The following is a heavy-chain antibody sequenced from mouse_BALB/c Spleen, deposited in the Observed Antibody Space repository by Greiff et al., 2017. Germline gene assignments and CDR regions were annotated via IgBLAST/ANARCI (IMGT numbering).Heavy chain of an antibody. Sequence: QVQLQQPGAELVKPGASVKLSCKASGYTFTSYYMYWVKQRPGQGLEWIGGINPSNGGTNFNEKFKSKATLTVDKSSSTAYMQLSSLTSEDSAVYYCTRGGDYSWFAYWGQGTLVTVSA. D-gene: IGHD1-1*01. CDR3: TRGGDYSWFAY. CDR1: GYTFTSYY. CDR2: INPSNGGT. V-gene: IGHV1S81*02. J-gene: IGHJ3*01.